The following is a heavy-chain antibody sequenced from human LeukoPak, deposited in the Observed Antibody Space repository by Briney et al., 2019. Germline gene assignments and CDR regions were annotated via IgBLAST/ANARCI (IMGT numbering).Heavy chain of an antibody. CDR3: ARVVGEVAVAGYDY. CDR2: IIPIFGTA. J-gene: IGHJ4*02. D-gene: IGHD6-19*01. V-gene: IGHV1-69*13. Sequence: SVKVSCKASGGTFSSYAISWVRQAPGQGLEWMGGIIPIFGTANYAQKFQGRVTITADESTSTAYMELSSLRSEDTAVYYCARVVGEVAVAGYDYWGQGTLVTVSS. CDR1: GGTFSSYA.